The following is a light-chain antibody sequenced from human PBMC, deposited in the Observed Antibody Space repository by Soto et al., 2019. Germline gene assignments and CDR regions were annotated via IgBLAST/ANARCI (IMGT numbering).Light chain of an antibody. J-gene: IGKJ1*01. CDR2: KAS. Sequence: DIPMTQSPSTLSGSVGDRVTITCRASQTISSWLAWYQQKPGKAPKLLIYKASTLKSGVPSRFSGSGSGTEFNLTISSLQHDDFATYYCQHYNSYSEAFGQGTKVELK. CDR3: QHYNSYSEA. CDR1: QTISSW. V-gene: IGKV1-5*03.